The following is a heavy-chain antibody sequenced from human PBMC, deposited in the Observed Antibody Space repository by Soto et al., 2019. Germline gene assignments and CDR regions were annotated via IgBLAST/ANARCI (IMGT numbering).Heavy chain of an antibody. CDR3: AKGGGSGWPGDWSDP. Sequence: GGSLRISCAASGFTFSIYGMHWVRQSPGKGLEWVAVISYDGSNKYYADSVKGRFTISRDNSKNTLYLQMNSLRAEDTAVYYCAKGGGSGWPGDWSDPWGQGTLVTL. CDR2: ISYDGSNK. J-gene: IGHJ5*02. V-gene: IGHV3-30*18. D-gene: IGHD6-19*01. CDR1: GFTFSIYG.